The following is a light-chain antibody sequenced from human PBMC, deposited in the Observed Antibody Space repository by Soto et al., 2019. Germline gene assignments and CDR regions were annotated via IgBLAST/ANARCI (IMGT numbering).Light chain of an antibody. V-gene: IGLV2-14*01. J-gene: IGLJ1*01. Sequence: QSVLTQPASVSGSPGQSITISCTGTSSDVGGYNYVSWYQQHPGKAPKLMIYDVSNRPSGVSNRFSGSKSGNTASLTISGLQAEDEADYYCSSYTSSSTLPPYVFGTGTSSPS. CDR2: DVS. CDR3: SSYTSSSTLPPYV. CDR1: SSDVGGYNY.